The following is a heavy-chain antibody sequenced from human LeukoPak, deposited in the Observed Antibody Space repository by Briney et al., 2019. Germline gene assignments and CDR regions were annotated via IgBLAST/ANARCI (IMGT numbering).Heavy chain of an antibody. V-gene: IGHV4-31*03. CDR1: GGSISSGGYY. CDR3: ARGKYSSSSSWFDP. Sequence: PSETLSLTCTVPGGSISSGGYYWSWIRQHPGKGLEWIGYIYYSGSTYYNPSLKSRVTTSVDTSKNQFSLKLSSVTAADTAVYYCARGKYSSSSSWFDPWGQGTLVTVSS. J-gene: IGHJ5*02. CDR2: IYYSGST. D-gene: IGHD6-6*01.